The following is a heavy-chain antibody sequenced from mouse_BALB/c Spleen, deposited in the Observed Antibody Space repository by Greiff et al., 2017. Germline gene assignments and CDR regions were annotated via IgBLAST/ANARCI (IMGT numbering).Heavy chain of an antibody. CDR3: ARGYFDY. V-gene: IGHV2-4-1*01. Sequence: VQLQESGPGLVQPSQSLSITCTVSGFSLTSYGVHWVRQSPGKGLEWLGVIWSGESTDYNAAFISRLSISKDNSKSQVFLKMNSLQTDDTARYYCARGYFDYWGQGTTLTVSS. CDR1: GFSLTSYG. CDR2: IWSGEST. J-gene: IGHJ2*01.